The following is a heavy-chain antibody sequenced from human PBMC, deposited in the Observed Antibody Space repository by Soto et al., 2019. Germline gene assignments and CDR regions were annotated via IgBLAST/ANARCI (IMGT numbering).Heavy chain of an antibody. CDR3: AAWETTAARPFDF. CDR2: IKQDGSEK. V-gene: IGHV3-7*01. Sequence: GGSLRLSCAASGFTLSRYWMSWVRQAPGKGLEWVANIKQDGSEKYYVDSVKGRFTISRDNAKNSLFLQMNSLRAEDTAVYYCAAWETTAARPFDFWGRGTLVTVSS. J-gene: IGHJ4*02. CDR1: GFTLSRYW. D-gene: IGHD6-6*01.